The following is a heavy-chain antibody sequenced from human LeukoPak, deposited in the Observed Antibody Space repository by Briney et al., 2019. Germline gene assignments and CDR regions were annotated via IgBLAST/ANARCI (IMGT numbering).Heavy chain of an antibody. D-gene: IGHD5-12*01. V-gene: IGHV4-39*01. CDR1: GGSFSSHTYN. Sequence: SETLSLTCTVSGGSFSSHTYNWGWIRQPTGKGPEWIGVVRHSGSTHYNPSLNDRVTISVDTSKNVFSLKLSSVTAADTAVYYCASGPVPGLSGYSYYDYWGQGILVTVSS. J-gene: IGHJ4*02. CDR2: VRHSGST. CDR3: ASGPVPGLSGYSYYDY.